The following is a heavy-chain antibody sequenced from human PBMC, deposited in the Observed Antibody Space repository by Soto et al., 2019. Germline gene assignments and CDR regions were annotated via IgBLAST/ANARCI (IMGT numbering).Heavy chain of an antibody. Sequence: QVQLGESGGGVVQPGRSLRLSCAASGFTFSSYAMHWVRQAPGKGLEWVAVISYEGSNKYYADSVKGRFTISRDNSKNTLYLQMNSLRAEDTAVYYCASPLWRDDYNWGYFDLWGRGTLVTVSS. CDR1: GFTFSSYA. V-gene: IGHV3-30-3*01. D-gene: IGHD1-1*01. J-gene: IGHJ2*01. CDR3: ASPLWRDDYNWGYFDL. CDR2: ISYEGSNK.